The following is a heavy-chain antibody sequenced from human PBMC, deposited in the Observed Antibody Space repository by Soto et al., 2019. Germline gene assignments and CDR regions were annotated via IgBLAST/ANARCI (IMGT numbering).Heavy chain of an antibody. J-gene: IGHJ4*02. CDR3: ARDHSRYYYFWSGLTPPDY. D-gene: IGHD3-3*01. CDR1: GYTFTSYD. V-gene: IGHV1-8*01. Sequence: QVQLVQSGAEVKKPGASVKVSCKASGYTFTSYDINWVRQATGQGLEWMGWMNPNSGNTGYAQKFQGRVTMTRNTSISTAYMELSSLRSEDTAVYYCARDHSRYYYFWSGLTPPDYWGQGTLVTVSS. CDR2: MNPNSGNT.